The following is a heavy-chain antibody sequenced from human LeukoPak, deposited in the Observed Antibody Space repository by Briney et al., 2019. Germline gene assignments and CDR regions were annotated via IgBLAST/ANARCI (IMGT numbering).Heavy chain of an antibody. CDR3: ARAGHHNGLDY. Sequence: GGSLRLSCTASGFTFSSYWTHWVRQAPGKGLVWVSHIKTDGSSISYADSVKGRFTISRDNAKNTLYLQMNSLRAEDTAVYYCARAGHHNGLDYWGQGTLVTASS. CDR1: GFTFSSYW. V-gene: IGHV3-74*01. J-gene: IGHJ4*02. CDR2: IKTDGSSI. D-gene: IGHD2-8*01.